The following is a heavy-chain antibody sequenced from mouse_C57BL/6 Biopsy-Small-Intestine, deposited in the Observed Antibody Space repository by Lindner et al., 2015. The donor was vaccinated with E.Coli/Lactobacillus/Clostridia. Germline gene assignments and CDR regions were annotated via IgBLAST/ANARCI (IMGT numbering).Heavy chain of an antibody. CDR3: ARNYGSSWRVDY. CDR2: INPGGGDT. V-gene: IGHV1-54*01. D-gene: IGHD1-1*01. J-gene: IGHJ2*01. Sequence: VQLQESGAELVRSGTSVKVSCKASGYAFSNYLIEWVKQRPGQGLEWIGVINPGGGDTNYNEKFKGKATLTADKSSSTAYMQFSSLTSEDSAVYFCARNYGSSWRVDYWGQGTTLTVSS. CDR1: GYAFSNYL.